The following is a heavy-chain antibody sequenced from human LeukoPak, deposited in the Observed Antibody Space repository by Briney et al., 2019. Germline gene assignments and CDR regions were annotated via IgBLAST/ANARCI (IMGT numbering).Heavy chain of an antibody. CDR3: ARPIVGASDY. V-gene: IGHV3-21*01. J-gene: IGHJ4*02. CDR2: ISSSSSYI. CDR1: GFTFSSYS. Sequence: GGSLRLSCAASGFTFSSYSMNWVHQAPGKGLEWVSSISSSSSYIYYADSVKGRFTISRDNAKNSLYLQMNSLRAEDAAVYYCARPIVGASDYWGQGTLVTVSS. D-gene: IGHD1-26*01.